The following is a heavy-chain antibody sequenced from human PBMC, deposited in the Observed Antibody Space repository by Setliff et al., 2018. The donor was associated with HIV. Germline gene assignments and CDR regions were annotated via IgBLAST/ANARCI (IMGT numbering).Heavy chain of an antibody. CDR1: GYTFTNQY. J-gene: IGHJ6*03. CDR3: ASERSRGNYYYSLDV. CDR2: VDPENPTT. Sequence: ASVKVSCKMSGYTFTNQYIHWIQQAPGKGLEWMGLVDPENPTTIYAARFQGRVTITADTSTDTANMELSRLRSEDTAIYYCASERSRGNYYYSLDVWGKGTTVTVSS. V-gene: IGHV1-69-2*01.